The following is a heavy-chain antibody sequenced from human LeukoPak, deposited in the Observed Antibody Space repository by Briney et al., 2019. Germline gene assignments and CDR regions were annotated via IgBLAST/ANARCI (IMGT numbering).Heavy chain of an antibody. J-gene: IGHJ6*02. Sequence: SETLSLTCAVYGGSFSGYYWSWIRQPPGKGLEWIGEINHSGSTNYNPSLKSRVTISVETSKNQFSLKLSSVTAADTAVYYCARGLRGDEAVAGKYSSPEDVWGQGTTVTVSS. V-gene: IGHV4-34*01. D-gene: IGHD6-19*01. CDR3: ARGLRGDEAVAGKYSSPEDV. CDR2: INHSGST. CDR1: GGSFSGYY.